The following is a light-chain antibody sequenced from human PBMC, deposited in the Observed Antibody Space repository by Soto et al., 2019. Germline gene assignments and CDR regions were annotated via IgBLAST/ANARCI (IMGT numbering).Light chain of an antibody. J-gene: IGKJ4*01. CDR2: DAS. CDR1: QDISNY. Sequence: DIQMTQSPSSLSASVGDRVTITCQASQDISNYLNWYQQKPGKAPKLLIYDASNLETGVPSRFSGSGSGTDFTFTISSLQPEDIATYYRQQYDNLPFGGGTKVEIK. V-gene: IGKV1-33*01. CDR3: QQYDNLP.